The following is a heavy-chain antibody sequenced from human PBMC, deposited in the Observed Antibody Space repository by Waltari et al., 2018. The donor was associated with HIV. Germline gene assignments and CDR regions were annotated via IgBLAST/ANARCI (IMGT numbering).Heavy chain of an antibody. D-gene: IGHD6-13*01. Sequence: EVQLVESGGGLVQPGGSLRLSCAASGFTVSRHYMRWVRQAPGKGLEWVSVIYSGGSTYYADSVKGRFTISRDNSKNTLYLQMNSLRAEDTAVYYCARDSAADGMDVWGQGTTVTVSS. CDR3: ARDSAADGMDV. J-gene: IGHJ6*02. CDR1: GFTVSRHY. CDR2: IYSGGST. V-gene: IGHV3-66*01.